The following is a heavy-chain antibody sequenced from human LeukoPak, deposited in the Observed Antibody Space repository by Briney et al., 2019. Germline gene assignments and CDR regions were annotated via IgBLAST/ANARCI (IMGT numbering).Heavy chain of an antibody. Sequence: SETLSLTCAVSGGSFSGYYWSWIRQPPGKGLEWIGEINHSGSTNYNPSLKSRVTISVDESKNQFSLKLSSVPPGGTAVYYCARSTVATNRYFDYWGQGTLVTVSS. J-gene: IGHJ4*02. CDR2: INHSGST. D-gene: IGHD5-12*01. CDR1: GGSFSGYY. CDR3: ARSTVATNRYFDY. V-gene: IGHV4-34*01.